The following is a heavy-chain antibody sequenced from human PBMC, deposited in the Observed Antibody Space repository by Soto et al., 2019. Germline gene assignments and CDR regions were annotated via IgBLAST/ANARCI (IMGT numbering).Heavy chain of an antibody. CDR1: GGSISSYY. V-gene: IGHV4-4*07. J-gene: IGHJ5*02. CDR2: IYTSGST. Sequence: QVQLQESGPGLVKPSETLSLTCTGSGGSISSYYCSWIRQPAGKGLEWIGRIYTSGSTNYHPSIKCRVTMSVDTSKNPFSLKLSSVTAADTAVYYCARIVGATTGWFDPWVQGTLVTVSS. D-gene: IGHD1-26*01. CDR3: ARIVGATTGWFDP.